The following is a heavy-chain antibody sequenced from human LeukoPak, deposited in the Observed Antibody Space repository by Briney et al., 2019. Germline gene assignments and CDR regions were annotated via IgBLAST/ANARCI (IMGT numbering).Heavy chain of an antibody. J-gene: IGHJ3*02. CDR2: IYHSGST. Sequence: PSETLSLTCAVSGGSISSGGYSWSWIRQPPGKGLEWIGYIYHSGSTYYNPSLKSRVTISVDRSKNQFSLKLSSVTAADTAVYYCASTYYYDSRGYLGAFDIWGQGTMVTVSS. CDR1: GGSISSGGYS. CDR3: ASTYYYDSRGYLGAFDI. D-gene: IGHD3-22*01. V-gene: IGHV4-30-2*01.